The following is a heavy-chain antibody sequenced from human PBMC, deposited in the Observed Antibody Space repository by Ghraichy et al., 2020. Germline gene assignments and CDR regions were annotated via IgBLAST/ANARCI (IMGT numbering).Heavy chain of an antibody. V-gene: IGHV3-33*01. D-gene: IGHD4-17*01. Sequence: GGSLRLSCAAAGFTFSSFGMHWVRQAPGKGLEWVAFTWYEGSDKYYADSVKGRFTISRDNSKNTLYLQMNSLRVEDTAVYYCARDPTVATVEQKNLWAFDIWGQGTMVTVSS. CDR3: ARDPTVATVEQKNLWAFDI. CDR1: GFTFSSFG. J-gene: IGHJ3*02. CDR2: TWYEGSDK.